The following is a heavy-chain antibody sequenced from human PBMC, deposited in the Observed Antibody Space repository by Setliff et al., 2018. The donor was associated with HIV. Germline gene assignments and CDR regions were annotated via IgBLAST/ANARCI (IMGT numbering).Heavy chain of an antibody. CDR1: GDSISSHDW. Sequence: PSETLSLTCAVSGDSISSHDWWSWVRQPPGKGLEWIGEIHHSGSTNYDPSLKSRVTILVDKSKNEFSLKFNSVTAADTAVYYCAKDRWDSGGYYYYGMDVWGQGTTVTVSS. V-gene: IGHV4-4*02. CDR3: AKDRWDSGGYYYYGMDV. J-gene: IGHJ6*02. CDR2: IHHSGST. D-gene: IGHD3-10*01.